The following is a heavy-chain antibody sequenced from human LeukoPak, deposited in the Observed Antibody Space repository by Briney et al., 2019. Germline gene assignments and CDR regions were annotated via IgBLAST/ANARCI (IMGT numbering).Heavy chain of an antibody. CDR2: IYYSGST. D-gene: IGHD5-12*01. V-gene: IGHV4-31*03. CDR3: ARVDRGYTGYDFDY. CDR1: GGSMSSGGYY. Sequence: SETLCLTCTVSGGSMSSGGYYWSWIRQHPGKGLEWIVYIYYSGSTYYNPSLKSRVTISVDTSKNQFSLKLSSVTAADTAVYYCARVDRGYTGYDFDYWGQGTLVTVSS. J-gene: IGHJ4*02.